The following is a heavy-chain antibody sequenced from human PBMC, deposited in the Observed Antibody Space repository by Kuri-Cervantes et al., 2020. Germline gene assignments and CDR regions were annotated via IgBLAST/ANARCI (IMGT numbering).Heavy chain of an antibody. V-gene: IGHV3-7*01. Sequence: AGSLRLSCAASGFTFSNYWMSWVRQAPGKGLEWVANIQQDGSEKYYVDSVKGRFTISRDNAKNSLYLQMNSLGAEDTAVYYCAMALGAPLGCWGQGTLVTVSS. CDR3: AMALGAPLGC. J-gene: IGHJ4*02. CDR1: GFTFSNYW. D-gene: IGHD4/OR15-4a*01. CDR2: IQQDGSEK.